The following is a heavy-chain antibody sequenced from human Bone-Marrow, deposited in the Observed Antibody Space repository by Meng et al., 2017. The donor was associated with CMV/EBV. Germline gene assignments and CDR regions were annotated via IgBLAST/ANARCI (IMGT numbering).Heavy chain of an antibody. J-gene: IGHJ4*02. Sequence: GGSLRLSCAASGFTFSSYGMHWVRQAPGKGLEWVAFIRYDGSNKYYADSVKGRFTISRDNSKNTLYLQMNSLRAEDTAVYYCARAGSLLWFGESLGYWGQGTLVTVSS. CDR2: IRYDGSNK. CDR3: ARAGSLLWFGESLGY. V-gene: IGHV3-30*02. D-gene: IGHD3-10*01. CDR1: GFTFSSYG.